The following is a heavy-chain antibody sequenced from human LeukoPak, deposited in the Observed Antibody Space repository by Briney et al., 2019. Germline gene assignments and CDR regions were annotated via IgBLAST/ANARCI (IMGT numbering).Heavy chain of an antibody. V-gene: IGHV1-2*06. CDR1: GYTFTGYY. Sequence: ASVKVSCKASGYTFTGYYMHWVRQAPGQGLEWMGRINPNSGGTNYAQKFQGRVTMTTDTSMSTAYMELSRLRSDDTAVYYCAITADCGDYGAAFDIWGQGTMVTVSS. CDR3: AITADCGDYGAAFDI. D-gene: IGHD4-17*01. J-gene: IGHJ3*02. CDR2: INPNSGGT.